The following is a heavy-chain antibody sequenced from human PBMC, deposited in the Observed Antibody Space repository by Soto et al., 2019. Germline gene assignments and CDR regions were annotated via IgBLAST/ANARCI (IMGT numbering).Heavy chain of an antibody. CDR3: ARVSGGSGYEYPYFQL. J-gene: IGHJ1*01. Sequence: QVQLQESGPGLVKPSQTLSLTCTVSGGSISSGDYYWSWIRQPPGKGLEWIGYIYYSGSTYYNPSLKSRVTISIDTSKNQFSLKLSSVTAAETAVYYCARVSGGSGYEYPYFQLWGQGTLVTVSS. V-gene: IGHV4-30-4*01. CDR2: IYYSGST. CDR1: GGSISSGDYY. D-gene: IGHD5-12*01.